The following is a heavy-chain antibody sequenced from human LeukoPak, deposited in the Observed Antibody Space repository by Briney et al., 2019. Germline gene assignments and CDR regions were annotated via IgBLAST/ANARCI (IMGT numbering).Heavy chain of an antibody. CDR1: GGSISSYY. Sequence: PSETLSLTCTVSGGSISSYYWSWIRQPPGKGLEWIGYIYYSGSTNYNPSLKSRVTISVDTSKNQFSLKLSSVTAADTAVYYCARATIFGVVINRFDPWGQGTLVTVSS. J-gene: IGHJ5*02. CDR2: IYYSGST. CDR3: ARATIFGVVINRFDP. V-gene: IGHV4-59*01. D-gene: IGHD3-3*01.